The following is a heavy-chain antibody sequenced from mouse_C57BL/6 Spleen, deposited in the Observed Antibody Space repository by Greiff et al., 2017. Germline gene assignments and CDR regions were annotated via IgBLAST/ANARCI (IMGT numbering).Heavy chain of an antibody. J-gene: IGHJ4*01. D-gene: IGHD2-2*01. CDR1: GFTFSSYA. Sequence: EVHLVESGEGLVKPGGSLKLSCAASGFTFSSYAMSWVRQTPEKRLEWVAYISSGGDYIYYADTVKGRFTISRDNARNTLYLQMSSLKSEDTAMYYCTRDEDYGYDEGDAMDYWGQGTSVTVSS. V-gene: IGHV5-9-1*02. CDR3: TRDEDYGYDEGDAMDY. CDR2: ISSGGDYI.